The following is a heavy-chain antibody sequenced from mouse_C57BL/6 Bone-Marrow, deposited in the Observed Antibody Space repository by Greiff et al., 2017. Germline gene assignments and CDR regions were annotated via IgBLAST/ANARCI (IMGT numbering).Heavy chain of an antibody. Sequence: QVQLQQPGAELVKPGASVKMSCKASGYTFTSYWITWVKQRPGQGLEWIGDIYPGSGSTNYTEKFKSKATLTVDPSSSNAYLQLSSLTSEDSAVYDCAREGVETKVVELDWGQGTTLTVSS. V-gene: IGHV1-55*01. J-gene: IGHJ2*01. CDR1: GYTFTSYW. D-gene: IGHD1-1*01. CDR2: IYPGSGST. CDR3: AREGVETKVVELD.